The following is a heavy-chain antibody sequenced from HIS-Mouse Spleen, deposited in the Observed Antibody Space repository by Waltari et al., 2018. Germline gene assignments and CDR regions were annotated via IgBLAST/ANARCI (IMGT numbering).Heavy chain of an antibody. Sequence: QVQLVESGGGVVQPGRSLRLSCAASGFTFSSYGMHWARQAPGKGLGWVAVITYNGSHKYYADSVKGRFTISRDNSKNTLYLQMNSLRAEDTDVYYCAKASSGWLDYWGQGTLVTVSS. V-gene: IGHV3-30*18. CDR3: AKASSGWLDY. J-gene: IGHJ4*02. CDR1: GFTFSSYG. D-gene: IGHD6-19*01. CDR2: ITYNGSHK.